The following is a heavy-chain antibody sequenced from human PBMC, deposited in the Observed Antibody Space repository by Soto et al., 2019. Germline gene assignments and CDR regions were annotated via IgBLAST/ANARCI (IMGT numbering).Heavy chain of an antibody. Sequence: ASVKVSCKASGGTFSSYAISWVRQAPGQGLEWMGGIIPIFGTANYAQKFQGRVTITADESTSTAYMELSSLRSEDTAVYYCARTGDSSGWARYFDYWGQGTLVTVSS. CDR2: IIPIFGTA. CDR1: GGTFSSYA. D-gene: IGHD6-19*01. V-gene: IGHV1-69*13. J-gene: IGHJ4*02. CDR3: ARTGDSSGWARYFDY.